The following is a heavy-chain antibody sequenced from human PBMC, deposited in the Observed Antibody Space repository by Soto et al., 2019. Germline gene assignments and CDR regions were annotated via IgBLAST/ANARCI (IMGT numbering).Heavy chain of an antibody. J-gene: IGHJ6*02. CDR2: IYPGDSDT. V-gene: IGHV5-51*01. CDR1: WYTFTSHW. Sequence: GGALETLFKRSWYTFTSHWIGWGPQMSGKGLEWMGIIYPGDSDTKYNPSFQGQVTISADKSITTTYLQWSSLQASDPAIYYCAASIFYYGMDVWGEGTTVTV. CDR3: AASIFYYGMDV.